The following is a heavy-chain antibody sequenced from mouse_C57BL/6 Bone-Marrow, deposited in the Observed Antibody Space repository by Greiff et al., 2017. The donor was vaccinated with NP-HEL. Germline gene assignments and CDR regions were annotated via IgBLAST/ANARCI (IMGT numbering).Heavy chain of an antibody. J-gene: IGHJ4*01. CDR3: ARERDHLYYAMDY. CDR1: GYTFTDYN. CDR2: INPNNGGT. V-gene: IGHV1-22*01. Sequence: EVQLQQSGPELVKPGASVKMSCKASGYTFTDYNMHWVKQSHGKSLEWIGYINPNNGGTSYNQKFKGKATLTVNKSSSTAYMELRSLTSEDSAVYYCARERDHLYYAMDYWGQGTSVTVSS. D-gene: IGHD3-3*01.